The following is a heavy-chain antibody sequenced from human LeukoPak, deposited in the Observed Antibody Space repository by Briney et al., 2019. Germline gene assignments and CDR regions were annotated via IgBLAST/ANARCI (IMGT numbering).Heavy chain of an antibody. J-gene: IGHJ4*02. V-gene: IGHV4-34*01. CDR3: ARGHYDSSGYYSWYFDY. CDR1: GGSFSGYY. CDR2: INHSGST. Sequence: PSETLSLTCAVYGGSFSGYYWSWIRQPPGKGLEWIGEINHSGSTNYNPSLKSRVTISVDTSKNQFSLKLSSVTAADTAVYYCARGHYDSSGYYSWYFDYWGQGTLVTVSS. D-gene: IGHD3-22*01.